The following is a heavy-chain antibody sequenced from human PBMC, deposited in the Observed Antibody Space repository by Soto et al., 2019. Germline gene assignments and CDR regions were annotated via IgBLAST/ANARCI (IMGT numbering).Heavy chain of an antibody. Sequence: ASVKVSCKASGYTFTSYAMHWVRQAPGQRLEWMGWINAGNGNTKYSQKFQGRVTITRDTSASTAYMELSSLRSEDTAVYYCARDERIAAAGHNSPSDYWGQGTLVTLSS. CDR2: INAGNGNT. CDR1: GYTFTSYA. D-gene: IGHD6-13*01. J-gene: IGHJ4*02. V-gene: IGHV1-3*01. CDR3: ARDERIAAAGHNSPSDY.